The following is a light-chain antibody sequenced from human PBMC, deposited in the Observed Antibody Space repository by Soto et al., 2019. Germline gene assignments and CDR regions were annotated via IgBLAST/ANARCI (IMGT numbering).Light chain of an antibody. Sequence: NFMLTQPHSVSESPGKTVTISCTRSSGSIASNYVQWYQQRPGSAPTTVIYEDNQRPSGVPDRFSGSIDSSSNSASLTISGLKTEDEADYCCQSYDSSNRGVFGGGTKVTVL. CDR1: SGSIASNY. CDR2: EDN. V-gene: IGLV6-57*04. J-gene: IGLJ2*01. CDR3: QSYDSSNRGV.